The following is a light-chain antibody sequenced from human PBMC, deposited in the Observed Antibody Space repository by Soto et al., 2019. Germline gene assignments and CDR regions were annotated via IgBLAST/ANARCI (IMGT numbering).Light chain of an antibody. J-gene: IGKJ1*01. CDR1: QSVLYSPYNKSY. CDR2: WAS. CDR3: PHYYSVPPWK. V-gene: IGKV4-1*01. Sequence: DIVMTQSPDSLAVSLGERATINCKSSQSVLYSPYNKSYLAWYQQKPGQPPKPLIYWASTRESGVPDRFSGSGSGKDFTLPIRSLPAEDVAVYYCPHYYSVPPWKFGQGTKGEIK.